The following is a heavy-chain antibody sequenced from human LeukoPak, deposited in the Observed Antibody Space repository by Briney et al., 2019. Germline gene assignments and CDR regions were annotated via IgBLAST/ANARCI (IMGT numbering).Heavy chain of an antibody. D-gene: IGHD6-19*01. Sequence: ASVKVSCKASGYTFTSYGISWVRQAPGQGLEWMGWISGYNGNTNYAQKLQGRVTMTTDTSTSTVYMELRSLRSDDTAVDYCAREEVRRAVAGYFDNWGQGTLVTVSS. CDR3: AREEVRRAVAGYFDN. CDR1: GYTFTSYG. V-gene: IGHV1-18*01. CDR2: ISGYNGNT. J-gene: IGHJ4*02.